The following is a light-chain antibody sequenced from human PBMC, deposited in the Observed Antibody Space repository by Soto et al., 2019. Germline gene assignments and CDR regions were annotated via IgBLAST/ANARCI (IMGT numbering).Light chain of an antibody. J-gene: IGLJ2*01. CDR3: SSYTSSNTVI. CDR1: SSDVGGYNY. V-gene: IGLV2-14*01. Sequence: QSVLTQPASVSGSPGQSITISCTGTSSDVGGYNYVSWYQQHPGKAPKLMIYDVTNRPSGVSNRFSGSKSGNTASLTISGLQAEDEADYYCSSYTSSNTVIFGGGTQLT. CDR2: DVT.